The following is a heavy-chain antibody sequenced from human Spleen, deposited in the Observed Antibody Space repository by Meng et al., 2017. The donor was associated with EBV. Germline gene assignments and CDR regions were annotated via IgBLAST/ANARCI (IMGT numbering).Heavy chain of an antibody. CDR3: ARDDSRYFDQ. CDR1: GVSFDSLNYD. V-gene: IGHV4-30-4*01. J-gene: IGHJ4*02. Sequence: QVQQQGAGPGLVKPSQTVSRTCAVSGVSFDSLNYDWKWIRQPPGKGLEWIGHIYYGGSTFYNPSLKSRVTISIDTSKNQFSLKLTSVTATDTAVYFCARDDSRYFDQWGQGTLVTVSS. D-gene: IGHD3-22*01. CDR2: IYYGGST.